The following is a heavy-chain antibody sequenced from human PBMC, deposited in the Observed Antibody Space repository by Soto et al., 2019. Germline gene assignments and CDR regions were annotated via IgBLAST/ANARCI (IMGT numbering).Heavy chain of an antibody. CDR1: GGSFSGYY. Sequence: SETLSLTCAVYGGSFSGYYWSWIRQPPGKGLEWIGEINHSGSTNYNPSLKSRVTISVDTSKNQFSLKLSSVTAADTAVYYCARGLSYDFWSGYYASYYYGMDVWGQGTTVTVSS. CDR2: INHSGST. D-gene: IGHD3-3*01. V-gene: IGHV4-34*01. CDR3: ARGLSYDFWSGYYASYYYGMDV. J-gene: IGHJ6*02.